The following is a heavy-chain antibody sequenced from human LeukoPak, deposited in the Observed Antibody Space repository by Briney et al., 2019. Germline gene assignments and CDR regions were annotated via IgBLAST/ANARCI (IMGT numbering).Heavy chain of an antibody. D-gene: IGHD2-15*01. CDR1: GFTFSSYA. CDR2: ISGSGGST. J-gene: IGHJ4*02. Sequence: GGSPRLSCAASGFTFSSYAMSWVRQAPGKGLEWVSAISGSGGSTYYADSVKGRFTISRDNSKNTLYLQMNSLRAEDTAVYYCAKFGGCSGGSCYRDYWGQGTLVTVSS. CDR3: AKFGGCSGGSCYRDY. V-gene: IGHV3-23*01.